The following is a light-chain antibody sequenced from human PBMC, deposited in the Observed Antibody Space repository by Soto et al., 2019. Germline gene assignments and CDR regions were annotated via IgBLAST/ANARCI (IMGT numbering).Light chain of an antibody. CDR3: QYYGTSPKP. V-gene: IGKV3-20*01. CDR2: GAS. CDR1: QSASSSY. J-gene: IGKJ1*01. Sequence: EIVLTQSPGTLSLSPGERATLSCRASQSASSSYLAWYQQKPGQAPRLLILGASSRATGIPDRFSGSGSGTDFTLTISRLEPEDFAVYYCQYYGTSPKPFGQGTKVDIK.